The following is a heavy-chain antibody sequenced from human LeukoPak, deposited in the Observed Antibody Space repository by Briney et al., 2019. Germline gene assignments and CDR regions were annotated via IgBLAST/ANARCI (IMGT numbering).Heavy chain of an antibody. V-gene: IGHV3-23*01. CDR1: GFTFSSYA. CDR3: AKDYYDSSGLPLR. J-gene: IGHJ4*02. CDR2: IGGSGGST. D-gene: IGHD3-22*01. Sequence: GGSLRLSCAASGFTFSSYAMSWVRQAPGKGLEWVSAIGGSGGSTYYADSVKGRFTISRDNSKNTLYLQIDSLRAEDTAVYYCAKDYYDSSGLPLRWGQGTLGTVSS.